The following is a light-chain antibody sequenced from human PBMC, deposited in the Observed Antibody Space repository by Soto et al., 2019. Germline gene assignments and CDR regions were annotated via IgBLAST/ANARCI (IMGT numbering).Light chain of an antibody. CDR2: DNT. V-gene: IGLV1-40*01. CDR3: QSYDRSLSGSRV. Sequence: VLTQPPSVSGAPGQRVTISCTGSSSNIGAGYDVHWYQQLPGTAPKLLIYDNTSRPSGVPDRFSGSKSGTSASLAITGLQAEDEADYYCQSYDRSLSGSRVFGTGTKVTVL. J-gene: IGLJ1*01. CDR1: SSNIGAGYD.